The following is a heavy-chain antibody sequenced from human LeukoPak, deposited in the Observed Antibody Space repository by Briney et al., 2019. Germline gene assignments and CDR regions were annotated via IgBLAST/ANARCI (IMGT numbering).Heavy chain of an antibody. D-gene: IGHD3-22*01. CDR1: GASFSSGDQY. Sequence: PSQTLSLTCTVSGASFSSGDQYWNWIRQSPGKGLEWIGSIHPSGMLYNNPSLESRVTISIDTSKNQFSLNLNSVSDADTAVYLCSRGLDSRKLGYWGQGTLVTVSS. V-gene: IGHV4-31*03. CDR3: SRGLDSRKLGY. CDR2: IHPSGML. J-gene: IGHJ4*02.